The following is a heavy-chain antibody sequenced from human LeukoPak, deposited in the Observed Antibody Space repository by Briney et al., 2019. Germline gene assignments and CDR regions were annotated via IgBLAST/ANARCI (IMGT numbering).Heavy chain of an antibody. V-gene: IGHV4-34*01. CDR1: GGSLTGYY. Sequence: PSETLSLTCGVSGGSLTGYYWSWLRQPPGKGLEWIGEINHSGSTKYNPSLESRVSISLDTSKNHFSLRLSSVTAADTAVYYCARRVAFDIWGQGTMVTVSS. CDR3: ARRVAFDI. J-gene: IGHJ3*02. CDR2: INHSGST.